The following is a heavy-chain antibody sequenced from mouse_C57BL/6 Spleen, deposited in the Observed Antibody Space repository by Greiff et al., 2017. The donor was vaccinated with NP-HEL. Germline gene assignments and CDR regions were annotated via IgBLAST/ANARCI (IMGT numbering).Heavy chain of an antibody. CDR1: GYAFSSSW. Sequence: QVQLQQSGPELVKPGASVKNSCKASGYAFSSSWMNWVKQRPGKGLEWIGRIYPGDGDTNYNGKFKGKATLTADKSSSTAYMQLSSLTSEDSAVYFCAGSIRGAMVDWGQGTSVTVSS. D-gene: IGHD2-4*01. CDR3: AGSIRGAMVD. V-gene: IGHV1-82*01. CDR2: IYPGDGDT. J-gene: IGHJ4*01.